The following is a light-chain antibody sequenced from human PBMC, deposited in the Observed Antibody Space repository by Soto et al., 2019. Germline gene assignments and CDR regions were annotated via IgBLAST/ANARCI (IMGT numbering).Light chain of an antibody. J-gene: IGKJ1*01. CDR2: DAS. CDR3: QQYNSYPWT. V-gene: IGKV1-5*01. Sequence: DIHMTQSPSTLSASVGDRVTITCRASQSISSWLAWYQQQPGKAPKLLIYDASSLESGVPSRFSGSGSGTEFTLTISSLQPDDFATYYCQQYNSYPWTFGQGTKVELK. CDR1: QSISSW.